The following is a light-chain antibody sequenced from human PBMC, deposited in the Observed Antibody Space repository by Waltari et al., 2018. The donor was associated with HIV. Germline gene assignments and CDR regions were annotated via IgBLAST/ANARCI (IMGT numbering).Light chain of an antibody. CDR1: ESLLNSDGVNC. CDR2: LGS. Sequence: DIVMTQSPPSLPVTPGEPASISCRSHESLLNSDGVNCLDWYWQKSGHPPQLLIYLGSHRASGVPTRFSASGSGTEFTLNITRVAADDVGVYFCMQSLQTPYTFGQGTKVEIK. V-gene: IGKV2-28*01. CDR3: MQSLQTPYT. J-gene: IGKJ2*01.